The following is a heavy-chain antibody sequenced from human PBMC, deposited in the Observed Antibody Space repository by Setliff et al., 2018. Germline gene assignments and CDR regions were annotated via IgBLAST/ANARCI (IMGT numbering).Heavy chain of an antibody. Sequence: GESLKISCKGSGYSFSNFWIGWVRQMPGKGLEWMGIIYPGDSHTRYSPSFQGQVTISPDTSINTAFLQWNNLKASDTAVYYCARRGERFFNWFDPWGQGTLVTVSS. J-gene: IGHJ5*02. CDR3: ARRGERFFNWFDP. CDR2: IYPGDSHT. CDR1: GYSFSNFW. D-gene: IGHD2-21*01. V-gene: IGHV5-51*01.